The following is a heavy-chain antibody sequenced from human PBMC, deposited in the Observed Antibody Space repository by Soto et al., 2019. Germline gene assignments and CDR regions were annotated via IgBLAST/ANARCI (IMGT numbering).Heavy chain of an antibody. V-gene: IGHV4-59*08. J-gene: IGHJ5*02. Sequence: QVQLQESGPGLVKPSETLSLTCTVSVGSISSYYWTWLRQPPGKGLEWVGSIHYTGKTTYNPFLTGRVAISVDMSQNQFSLRLTSVTAADTAIYYCARHANYAGGMDWFDPWGQGTLVTVSS. CDR3: ARHANYAGGMDWFDP. D-gene: IGHD3-16*01. CDR1: VGSISSYY. CDR2: IHYTGKT.